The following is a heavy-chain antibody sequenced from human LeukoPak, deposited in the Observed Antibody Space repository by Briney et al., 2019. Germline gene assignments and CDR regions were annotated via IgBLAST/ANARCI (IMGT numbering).Heavy chain of an antibody. CDR3: ARKRPNYFDY. J-gene: IGHJ4*02. V-gene: IGHV3-48*04. Sequence: PGGSLRLSCAASRFSFSLYNMNWVRQVPGKGLEWVSYISSTGSRIYYADSVKGRFTISRDNAENSLYLQMNSLRAEDTALYYCARKRPNYFDYWGQGTLVTVSS. CDR2: ISSTGSRI. CDR1: RFSFSLYN.